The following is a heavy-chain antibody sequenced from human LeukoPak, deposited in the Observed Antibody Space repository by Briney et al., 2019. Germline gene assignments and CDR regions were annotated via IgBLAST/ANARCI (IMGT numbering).Heavy chain of an antibody. V-gene: IGHV1-69*04. D-gene: IGHD4-23*01. J-gene: IGHJ4*02. CDR1: ENTFTNYY. CDR2: IIPILGIA. Sequence: GASVKVSCKASENTFTNYYMHWVRQAPGQGLEWMGRIIPILGIANYAQKFQGRVTITADKSTSTAYMELSSLRSEDTAVYYCARGSYGGNSGDWGQGTLVTVSS. CDR3: ARGSYGGNSGD.